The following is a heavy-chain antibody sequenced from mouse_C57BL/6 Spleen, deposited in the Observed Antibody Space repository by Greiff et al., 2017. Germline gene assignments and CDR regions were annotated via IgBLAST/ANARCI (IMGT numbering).Heavy chain of an antibody. CDR3: ARSVLRTDYFDY. Sequence: QVPLQQPGAELVKPGASVKLSCKASGYTFTSYWMNWVKQRPGQGIEWIGMIHPNSGSTNYNEKFKSKATLTVDKSSSTAYMQISSLTAEDSAVYYCARSVLRTDYFDYWGQGTTLTVSS. CDR2: IHPNSGST. V-gene: IGHV1-64*01. CDR1: GYTFTSYW. J-gene: IGHJ2*01. D-gene: IGHD1-1*01.